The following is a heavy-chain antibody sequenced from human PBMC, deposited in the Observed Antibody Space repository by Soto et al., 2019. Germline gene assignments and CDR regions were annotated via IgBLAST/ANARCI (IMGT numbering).Heavy chain of an antibody. V-gene: IGHV3-30*09. CDR2: ISSDGFTQ. CDR3: ARDRVGVVVPAAIGTFDP. J-gene: IGHJ5*02. CDR1: GFTFSTFA. Sequence: PGGSLRLSCAASGFTFSTFAMHWVRRAPGRGLEWVAVISSDGFTQYYADSIRGRFAISRDNSKNTLYLQMNSLRGGDTAVYYCARDRVGVVVPAAIGTFDPWGQGTLVTVSS. D-gene: IGHD2-2*01.